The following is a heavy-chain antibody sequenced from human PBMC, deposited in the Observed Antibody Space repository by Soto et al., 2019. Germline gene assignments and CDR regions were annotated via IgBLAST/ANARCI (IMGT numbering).Heavy chain of an antibody. D-gene: IGHD6-13*01. CDR3: ATGYYFDF. V-gene: IGHV3-23*01. Sequence: GESLKISCAASGFTFSSYAMTWVRQAPGKGLEWVSSISGSDGYTYYADSVKGRFTVSRDNSKNTLYLQMSSLRADDTAVYYCATGYYFDFWGPGTLVTVSS. CDR1: GFTFSSYA. CDR2: ISGSDGYT. J-gene: IGHJ4*02.